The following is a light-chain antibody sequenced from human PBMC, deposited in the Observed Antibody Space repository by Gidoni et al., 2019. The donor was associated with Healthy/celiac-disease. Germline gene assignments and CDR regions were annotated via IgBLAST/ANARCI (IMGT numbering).Light chain of an antibody. V-gene: IGKV3-20*01. CDR2: GAS. Sequence: DIVLPQSPGTLSLSPGKRATLSFRASQSVSSSYLAWYQQKPGQAPRLLIYGASSRATGIPDRFSGSGSGTDFTLTSSRLEPEDFAVYYCQQYGSSPRTFGQGTKVEIK. J-gene: IGKJ1*01. CDR3: QQYGSSPRT. CDR1: QSVSSSY.